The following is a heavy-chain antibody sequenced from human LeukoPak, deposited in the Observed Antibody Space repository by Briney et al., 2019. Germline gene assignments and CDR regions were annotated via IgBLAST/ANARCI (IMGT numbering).Heavy chain of an antibody. J-gene: IGHJ4*02. CDR1: GFTFSSYG. CDR2: IWYDGSNK. D-gene: IGHD6-6*01. Sequence: GGSLRLSCAASGFTFSSYGMHWVRQAPGKGLEWVAVIWYDGSNKYYADSVKGRFTISRDNSKSTLYLQMNSLRAEDTAVYYCAREFEYSSSGAGYWGQGTLVTVSS. CDR3: AREFEYSSSGAGY. V-gene: IGHV3-33*01.